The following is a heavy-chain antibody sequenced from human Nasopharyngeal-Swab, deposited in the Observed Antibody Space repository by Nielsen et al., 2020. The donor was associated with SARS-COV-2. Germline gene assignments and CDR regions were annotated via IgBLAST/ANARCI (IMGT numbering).Heavy chain of an antibody. V-gene: IGHV3-23*01. CDR3: AAARGYTD. CDR1: GFTFSSYA. Sequence: GESLKISCAASGFTFSSYAMSWVRQAPGKGLEWVSAIRGSGGIAFYADSVTGRFTISRDNSKSTLYLQMNSLRAEDTAVYYCAAARGYTDWGQGTLVTVSS. CDR2: IRGSGGIA. D-gene: IGHD6-13*01. J-gene: IGHJ4*02.